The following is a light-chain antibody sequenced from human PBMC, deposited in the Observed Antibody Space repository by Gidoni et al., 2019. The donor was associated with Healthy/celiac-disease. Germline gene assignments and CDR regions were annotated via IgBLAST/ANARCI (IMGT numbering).Light chain of an antibody. CDR3: SSYTSSSTLEV. CDR1: SSDVGSYNY. Sequence: QSARTQPASVSGSPGQSTTTSCTGTSSDVGSYNYVSCYQQHPGKAPKLMIYDVSNRPSGVSNRFSGSKSGNTASLTISGLQAEDEADYYCSSYTSSSTLEVFGGGTKLTVL. V-gene: IGLV2-14*03. CDR2: DVS. J-gene: IGLJ3*02.